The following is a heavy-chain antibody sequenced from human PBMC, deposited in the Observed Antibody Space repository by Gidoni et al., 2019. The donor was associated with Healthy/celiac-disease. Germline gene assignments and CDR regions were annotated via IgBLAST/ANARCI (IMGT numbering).Heavy chain of an antibody. V-gene: IGHV3-23*01. D-gene: IGHD3-9*01. J-gene: IGHJ3*02. Sequence: EVQRLESGGGLVQPGGSLRRSGAASGVTFSSYAMSWVRQDPGQGLEWVSAISGSGGSTYYADSVKGRFTISRDNSKNTLYLQMNSLSAEDTAVYYCAQAGDWDAFDIWGQGTMVTVSS. CDR2: ISGSGGST. CDR1: GVTFSSYA. CDR3: AQAGDWDAFDI.